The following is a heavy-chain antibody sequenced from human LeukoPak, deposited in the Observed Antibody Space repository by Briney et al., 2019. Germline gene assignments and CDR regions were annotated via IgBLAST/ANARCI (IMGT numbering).Heavy chain of an antibody. CDR2: ISSSSSTI. Sequence: GGSLRLSCAASGFTFSSYSMNWVRQAPGKGLEWVSYISSSSSTIYYADSVKGRFTISRDNAKNSLYLQMNSLRAEDTAVYYCARDPRMQGPKDTAMVFDDYWGQGTLVTVSS. CDR1: GFTFSSYS. CDR3: ARDPRMQGPKDTAMVFDDY. D-gene: IGHD5-18*01. J-gene: IGHJ4*02. V-gene: IGHV3-48*01.